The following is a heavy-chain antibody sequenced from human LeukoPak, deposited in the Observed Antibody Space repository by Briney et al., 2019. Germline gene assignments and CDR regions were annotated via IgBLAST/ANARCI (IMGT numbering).Heavy chain of an antibody. J-gene: IGHJ4*02. D-gene: IGHD1-26*01. CDR2: IYYDGST. CDR1: GGSISTSSYY. V-gene: IGHV4-39*07. Sequence: PSETLSLTCTVSGGSISTSSYYWGWIRQPPGKGLEWIGSIYYDGSTYYNPSLGSRVSMSIDKSKNHMSLKLTSVTAADTAIYYCTRESGAFSPFGFWGQGTLVTVSS. CDR3: TRESGAFSPFGF.